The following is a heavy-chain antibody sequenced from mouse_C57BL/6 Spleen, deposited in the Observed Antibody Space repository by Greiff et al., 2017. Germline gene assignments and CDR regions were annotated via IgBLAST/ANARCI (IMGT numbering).Heavy chain of an antibody. V-gene: IGHV5-17*01. J-gene: IGHJ4*01. CDR3: ARGSDYYAMDY. CDR1: GFTFSDYG. Sequence: EVKVVESGGGLVKPGGSLELSCAASGFTFSDYGMHWVRQAPEKGLEWVAYISSGSSTIYYADTVKGRFTISRDNAKNTLFLQMTSLRSEDTAMYYCARGSDYYAMDYWGQGTSVTVSS. CDR2: ISSGSSTI.